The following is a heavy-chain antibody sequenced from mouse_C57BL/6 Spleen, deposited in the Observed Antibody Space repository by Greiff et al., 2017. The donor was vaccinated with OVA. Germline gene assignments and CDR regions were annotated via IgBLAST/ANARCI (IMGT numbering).Heavy chain of an antibody. CDR3: ARHDGPYAMDD. V-gene: IGHV5-6*01. D-gene: IGHD2-3*01. CDR1: GFTFSSYG. J-gene: IGHJ4*01. Sequence: EVKLVESGGDLVKPGGSLKLSCAASGFTFSSYGMSWVRQTPDKRLEWVATISSGGSYTYYPDSVKGRFTISRDNAKNTLYLKMSSLKSEDTAMYYCARHDGPYAMDDWGQGTSVTVSS. CDR2: ISSGGSYT.